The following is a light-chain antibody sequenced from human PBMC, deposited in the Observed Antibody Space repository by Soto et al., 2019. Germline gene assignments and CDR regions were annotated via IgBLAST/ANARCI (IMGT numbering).Light chain of an antibody. V-gene: IGLV2-8*01. J-gene: IGLJ1*01. CDR3: SSYVDTNSFI. Sequence: QSVLTQPPSASGSLGQSVTISCTGTRGDVGGYDYVSWYQQHPGKGPKVLIYEVNKRPSGVPDRFSGSKSGNTASLTVSGLQPEDEADYYCSSYVDTNSFIFGTGTKVTVL. CDR2: EVN. CDR1: RGDVGGYDY.